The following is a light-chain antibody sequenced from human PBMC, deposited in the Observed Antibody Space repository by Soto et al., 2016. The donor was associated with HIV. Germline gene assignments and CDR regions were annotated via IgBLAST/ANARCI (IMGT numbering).Light chain of an antibody. CDR3: QAWDSSPYVV. Sequence: SYELTQPPSVSVSPGQTASITCSGDKLGDKYACWYQQKPGQSPVLVIYQDSKRPSGIPERFSGSNSGNTATLTISGTQAMDEADYYGQAWDSSPYVVFGGGTKLTVL. CDR1: KLGDKY. CDR2: QDS. J-gene: IGLJ2*01. V-gene: IGLV3-1*01.